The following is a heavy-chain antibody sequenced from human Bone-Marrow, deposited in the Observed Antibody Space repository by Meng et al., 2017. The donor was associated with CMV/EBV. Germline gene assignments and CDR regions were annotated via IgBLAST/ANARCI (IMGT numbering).Heavy chain of an antibody. J-gene: IGHJ4*02. V-gene: IGHV3-66*02. Sequence: ESLKISCSASGFNVSSNYMSWVRQAPGKGLEWVSVIYSGGSTYYADSVKGRFPISRDNSKNTLYLQMNSLRAEDTAVYYCARPPVGLTTTTGRVDYWVQGTLVTVSS. CDR3: ARPPVGLTTTTGRVDY. D-gene: IGHD4-11*01. CDR1: GFNVSSNY. CDR2: IYSGGST.